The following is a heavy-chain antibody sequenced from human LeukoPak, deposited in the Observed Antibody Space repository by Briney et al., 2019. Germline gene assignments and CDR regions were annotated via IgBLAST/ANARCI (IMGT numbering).Heavy chain of an antibody. CDR3: AGTLTGYCSSTSCIGAFDI. CDR1: GGTFSSYA. J-gene: IGHJ3*02. Sequence: GASVKVSCKAFGGTFSSYAISWGGQAPGQGLAWMGGSIPFFGTANYAQKFQGRVTITADKSTSTAYMELSSLRSEDTAVYYCAGTLTGYCSSTSCIGAFDIWGQGTMVTVSS. D-gene: IGHD2-2*01. CDR2: SIPFFGTA. V-gene: IGHV1-69*06.